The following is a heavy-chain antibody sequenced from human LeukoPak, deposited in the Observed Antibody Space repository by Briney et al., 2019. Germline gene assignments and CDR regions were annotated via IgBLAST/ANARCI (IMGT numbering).Heavy chain of an antibody. Sequence: GGSLRLSCAASGFTFSNYAMHWVRQAPGKGLEWVAGISYAGSTYYADSVKGRFTITRDNSKNTLYLQMNSLRAEDTAVYYCAKDSGSSGWIFDYWGQGTLVTVSS. CDR3: AKDSGSSGWIFDY. V-gene: IGHV3-30-3*01. CDR2: ISYAGST. J-gene: IGHJ4*02. D-gene: IGHD6-19*01. CDR1: GFTFSNYA.